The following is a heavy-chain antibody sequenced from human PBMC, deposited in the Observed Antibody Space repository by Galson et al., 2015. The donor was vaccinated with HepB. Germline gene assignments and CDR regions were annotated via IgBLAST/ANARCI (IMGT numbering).Heavy chain of an antibody. CDR3: IRMGNIAGYSSS. V-gene: IGHV3-73*01. Sequence: CLRLRCANSGFTLSGPAIHWVRQAFGRGLEWVGRIGTKADSYPTAYTASVKGRFTISRDDSRNTAYLQMNRLKTEDTAVYYCIRMGNIAGYSSSWGQGTLVTVS. D-gene: IGHD6-13*01. J-gene: IGHJ4*02. CDR1: GFTLSGPA. CDR2: IGTKADSYPT.